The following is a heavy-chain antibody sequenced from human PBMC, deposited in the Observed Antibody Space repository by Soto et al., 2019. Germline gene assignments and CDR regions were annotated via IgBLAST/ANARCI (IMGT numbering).Heavy chain of an antibody. CDR3: ARGRRTFCSSTSCKYYYYYYMDV. J-gene: IGHJ6*03. CDR2: MNPNSGNT. CDR1: GYTFTSYD. D-gene: IGHD2-2*01. Sequence: GASVKVSCKASGYTFTSYDINWVRQATGQGLEWMGWMNPNSGNTGYAQKFQGRVTMTRNTSISTAYMELSSLRSEDTAVYYCARGRRTFCSSTSCKYYYYYYMDVWGKGTTVTV. V-gene: IGHV1-8*01.